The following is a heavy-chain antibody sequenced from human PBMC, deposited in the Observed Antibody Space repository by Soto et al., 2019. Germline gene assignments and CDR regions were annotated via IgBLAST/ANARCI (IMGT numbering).Heavy chain of an antibody. CDR1: GYTFTSYD. Sequence: GASVKVSCKASGYTFTSYDINWVRQATGQGLEWMGWMNPNSGNTGYAQKFQGRVTMTRNTSISTAYMELSSLRSEDTVVYYCAGTVAGDYYFDYWGQGTLVTVSS. V-gene: IGHV1-8*01. CDR2: MNPNSGNT. J-gene: IGHJ4*02. CDR3: AGTVAGDYYFDY. D-gene: IGHD6-19*01.